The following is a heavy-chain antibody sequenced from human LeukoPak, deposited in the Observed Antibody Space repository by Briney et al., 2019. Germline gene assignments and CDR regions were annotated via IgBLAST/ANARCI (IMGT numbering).Heavy chain of an antibody. J-gene: IGHJ4*02. CDR1: GFTFSSYG. Sequence: PGGSLRLSCAASGFTFSSYGMHWVRQAPGKGLEWVAFIRYDGSNKYYADSVKGRFTISRDNSKNTLYLQMNSLRAEDTAVYYCAKTPGISVSYFDYWGQGTLVTVSS. D-gene: IGHD2-15*01. CDR3: AKTPGISVSYFDY. CDR2: IRYDGSNK. V-gene: IGHV3-30*02.